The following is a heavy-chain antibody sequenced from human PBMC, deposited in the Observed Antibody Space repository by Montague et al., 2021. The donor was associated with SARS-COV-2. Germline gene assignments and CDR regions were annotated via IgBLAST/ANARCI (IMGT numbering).Heavy chain of an antibody. J-gene: IGHJ4*02. Sequence: SETLSLTCAVSGGFISSGNWWSWVRQPPGKGLEWIGEIFHSGAASYNPSLKSRLTISMDKSKNEFSLKLNSVTAADTAMYYCARDFVAAVPDGFDSWGQGVLVTVSS. CDR3: ARDFVAAVPDGFDS. D-gene: IGHD6-13*01. CDR2: IFHSGAA. CDR1: GGFISSGNW. V-gene: IGHV4/OR15-8*02.